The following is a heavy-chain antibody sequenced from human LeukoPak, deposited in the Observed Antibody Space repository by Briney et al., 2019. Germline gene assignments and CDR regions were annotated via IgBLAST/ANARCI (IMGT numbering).Heavy chain of an antibody. J-gene: IGHJ4*02. CDR3: ARDLMGYYYDSTRDY. V-gene: IGHV3-74*01. CDR2: INSDGSST. D-gene: IGHD3-22*01. Sequence: GGSLRLSCAASGFTFSSYWMHWVRQAPGKGLVWVSRINSDGSSTSYADSVKGRFTISRDNAKNTLYLQMNSLRAEDTAVYYCARDLMGYYYDSTRDYWGQGTLVTVSS. CDR1: GFTFSSYW.